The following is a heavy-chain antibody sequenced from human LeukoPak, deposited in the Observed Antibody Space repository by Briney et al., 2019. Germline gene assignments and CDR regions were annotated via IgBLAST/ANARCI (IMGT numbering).Heavy chain of an antibody. V-gene: IGHV3-9*01. Sequence: GGSLRLSCAASGFTFDDYAMHWVRQAPGKGLEWVPGISWNSGSIGYADSVKGRFTISRDNAKNSLYLQMNSLRAEDTALYYCAKDAVYGSGGEGYYFDYWGQGTLVTVSS. CDR1: GFTFDDYA. CDR3: AKDAVYGSGGEGYYFDY. D-gene: IGHD3-10*01. J-gene: IGHJ4*02. CDR2: ISWNSGSI.